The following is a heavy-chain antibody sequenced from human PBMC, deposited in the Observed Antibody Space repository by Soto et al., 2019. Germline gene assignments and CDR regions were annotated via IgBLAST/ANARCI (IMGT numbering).Heavy chain of an antibody. J-gene: IGHJ4*02. CDR3: ARDVGATGD. CDR2: IYDGNGNT. D-gene: IGHD1-26*01. Sequence: QVQLVQSGAEVKKPGASVKVSCKASGYTFTSYAMHWVRQAPGQRLEWMGWIYDGNGNTKYSQKFQGRVTITRVTSASTAYMELSSLRSEDTAVYYCARDVGATGDWGQGTLVTVSS. CDR1: GYTFTSYA. V-gene: IGHV1-3*01.